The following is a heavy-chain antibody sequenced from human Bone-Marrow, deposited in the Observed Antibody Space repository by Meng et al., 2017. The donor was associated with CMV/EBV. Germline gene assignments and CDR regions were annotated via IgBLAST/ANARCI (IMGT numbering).Heavy chain of an antibody. J-gene: IGHJ4*01. CDR3: ATVGRWSGYWGWDY. Sequence: GESLKISCAASGFTFSNAWMSWVRQAPGKGLEWVGRIKSKTDGGTTDYAAPVKGRFTISRDDSKNTLYLQMNSLKTEDTAVYYCATVGRWSGYWGWDYWGHGTLVPVSS. V-gene: IGHV3-15*01. CDR1: GFTFSNAW. CDR2: IKSKTDGGTT. D-gene: IGHD3-3*01.